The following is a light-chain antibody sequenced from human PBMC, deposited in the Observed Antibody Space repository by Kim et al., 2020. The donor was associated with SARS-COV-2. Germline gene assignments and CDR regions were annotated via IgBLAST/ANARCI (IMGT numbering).Light chain of an antibody. CDR2: DVS. Sequence: PGQSITISSAGTRGDVGVYKYVSWYQQHPGKAPNLMIYDVSNRPSGVSDRFSGSKSGNTASLTISGLQAEDEADYYCSSYTSSSTVFGGGTKLTVL. CDR1: RGDVGVYKY. V-gene: IGLV2-14*03. J-gene: IGLJ2*01. CDR3: SSYTSSSTV.